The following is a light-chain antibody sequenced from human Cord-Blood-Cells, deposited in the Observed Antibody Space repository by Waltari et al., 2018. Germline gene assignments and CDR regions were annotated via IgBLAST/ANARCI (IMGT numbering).Light chain of an antibody. CDR2: GNS. Sequence: QSVLTQPPSVSGAPGQRVTISCPGSSSNIGAGYDVHWYQQLPGTAPKLLIYGNSHRPSGMPDRYAGSKSGTAASLAITGIQAEDEADYYCQSYDSSLSGWVFGGGTKLTVL. CDR1: SSNIGAGYD. J-gene: IGLJ3*02. CDR3: QSYDSSLSGWV. V-gene: IGLV1-40*01.